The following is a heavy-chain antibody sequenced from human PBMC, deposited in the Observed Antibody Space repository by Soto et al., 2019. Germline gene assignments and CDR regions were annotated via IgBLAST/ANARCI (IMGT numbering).Heavy chain of an antibody. CDR3: AHGSLTYYDFWSGYYYFDY. CDR2: IYWDDDK. CDR1: GFSLSTSGVG. V-gene: IGHV2-5*02. D-gene: IGHD3-3*01. Sequence: QITLKESGPTLVKPTQTLTLTCTFSGFSLSTSGVGVGWIRQPPGKALEWLALIYWDDDKRYSPSLKSRLTITKDTSKNQVVLTMTNMDPVDTATYYCAHGSLTYYDFWSGYYYFDYWGQGTLVTVSS. J-gene: IGHJ4*02.